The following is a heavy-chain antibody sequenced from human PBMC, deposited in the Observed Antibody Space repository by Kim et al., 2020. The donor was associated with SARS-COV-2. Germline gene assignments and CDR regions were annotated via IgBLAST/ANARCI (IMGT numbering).Heavy chain of an antibody. J-gene: IGHJ4*02. Sequence: TYDADSVKGRFTNSRDNSKNTLYLQMNSLRAEDTAVYYCARVRLGYYFDYWGQGTLVTVSS. CDR2: T. D-gene: IGHD3-22*01. CDR3: ARVRLGYYFDY. V-gene: IGHV3-66*01.